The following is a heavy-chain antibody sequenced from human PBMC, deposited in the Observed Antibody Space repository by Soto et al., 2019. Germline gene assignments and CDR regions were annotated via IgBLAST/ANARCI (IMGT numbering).Heavy chain of an antibody. V-gene: IGHV3-13*04. CDR3: ARGRYGSGSQHTHNRFAP. Sequence: EVPLVESGGGLVQPGGSLRLSCAASGFTFSSYDMHWVRQATGKGLEWVSAIGKSGDTYYSDSVKGRFTISRENAKNSLYLQMDSLRAGDTVVYYCARGRYGSGSQHTHNRFAPWGQGTLVTLSS. J-gene: IGHJ5*02. CDR2: IGKSGDT. CDR1: GFTFSSYD. D-gene: IGHD3-10*01.